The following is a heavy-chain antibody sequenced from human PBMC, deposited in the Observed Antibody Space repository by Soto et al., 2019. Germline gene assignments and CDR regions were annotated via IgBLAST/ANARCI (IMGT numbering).Heavy chain of an antibody. CDR3: ARVELGYCSGGSCSNWFDP. V-gene: IGHV1-69*06. Sequence: QVQLVQSGAEVKKPGSSVKVSCKASGGTFSSYAISWVRQAPGQGLEWMGGIIPIFGTANYAQKFQGRVTITEDKSTSTGYMELSSLRSEDTAVYYCARVELGYCSGGSCSNWFDPWGQGTLVTVSS. J-gene: IGHJ5*02. CDR2: IIPIFGTA. D-gene: IGHD2-15*01. CDR1: GGTFSSYA.